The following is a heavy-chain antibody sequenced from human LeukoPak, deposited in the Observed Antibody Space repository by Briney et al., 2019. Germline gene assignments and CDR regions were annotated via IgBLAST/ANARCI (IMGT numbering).Heavy chain of an antibody. CDR3: ARWGPGFLDARYNDWGGYSYGYDY. Sequence: SGTLSLTCAVSGGSISSSNWWSWVRQPPGKGLEWIGEIYHSGSTNYNPSLKSRVTISVDKSKNQFSLKLSSVTAADTAVYYCARWGPGFLDARYNDWGGYSYGYDYWGQGTLVTVSS. CDR1: GGSISSSNW. D-gene: IGHD5-18*01. J-gene: IGHJ4*02. CDR2: IYHSGST. V-gene: IGHV4-4*02.